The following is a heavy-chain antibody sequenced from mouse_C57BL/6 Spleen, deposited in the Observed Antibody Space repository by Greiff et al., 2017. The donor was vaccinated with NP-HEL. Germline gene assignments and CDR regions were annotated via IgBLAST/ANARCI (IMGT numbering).Heavy chain of an antibody. Sequence: QVQLQQSGAELMKPGASVKLSCKATGYTFTGYWIEWVKQRPGHGLEWIGEILPGSGSTNYNEKFKGKATFTADTSSNTAYMQLSSLTTEDSAIYYCARRGFYYYGSSYEGFAYWGKGTLVTVAA. CDR1: GYTFTGYW. CDR2: ILPGSGST. D-gene: IGHD1-1*01. J-gene: IGHJ3*01. CDR3: ARRGFYYYGSSYEGFAY. V-gene: IGHV1-9*01.